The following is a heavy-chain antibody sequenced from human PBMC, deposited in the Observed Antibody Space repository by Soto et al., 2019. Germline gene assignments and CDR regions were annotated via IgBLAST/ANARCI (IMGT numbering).Heavy chain of an antibody. V-gene: IGHV4-30-4*02. CDR1: GGSIGSGDYY. CDR3: ARVPRQLEPTLCFDP. J-gene: IGHJ5*02. CDR2: IYYSGNT. D-gene: IGHD1-1*01. Sequence: PSETLSLTCTVSGGSIGSGDYYWSWIRQPPGKGLEWIGYIYYSGNTYYNPSLKSRLTISLDTSKXXXXXXXXXXXAADTAVYFCARVPRQLEPTLCFDPWGQGTLVTVSS.